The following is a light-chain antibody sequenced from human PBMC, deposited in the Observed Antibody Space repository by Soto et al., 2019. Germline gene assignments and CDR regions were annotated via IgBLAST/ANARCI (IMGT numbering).Light chain of an antibody. CDR2: DAS. CDR1: QSISSY. V-gene: IGKV1-33*01. Sequence: DIQMTQSPSSLSASVGDRVTITCRASQSISSYLNWYQQKPGKAPKLLIYDASNLETGVPSRFSGSGSGTDFTFTISSLQPEDIATYYCQQYDNLITFGQGTRLENK. CDR3: QQYDNLIT. J-gene: IGKJ5*01.